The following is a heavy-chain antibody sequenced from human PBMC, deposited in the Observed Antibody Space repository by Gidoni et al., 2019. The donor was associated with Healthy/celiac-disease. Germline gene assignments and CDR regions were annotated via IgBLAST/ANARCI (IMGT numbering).Heavy chain of an antibody. CDR1: GGSFSGYY. D-gene: IGHD3-10*01. J-gene: IGHJ4*02. CDR2: INHSGST. CDR3: ARGYYGSGSLDY. Sequence: QVQLQQWGAGLLKPSETLSLTCAVYGGSFSGYYWCWIRQPPGKGLEWIGEINHSGSTNYNPSLKSRVTISVDTSKNQFSLKLSSVTAADTAVYYCARGYYGSGSLDYWGQGTLVTVSS. V-gene: IGHV4-34*01.